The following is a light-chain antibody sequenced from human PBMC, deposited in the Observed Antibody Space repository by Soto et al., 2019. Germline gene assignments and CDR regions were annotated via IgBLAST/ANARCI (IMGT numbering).Light chain of an antibody. V-gene: IGLV2-8*01. J-gene: IGLJ2*01. CDR2: EVS. CDR1: SSDVGGYNY. CDR3: SSFAGNNNLV. Sequence: QSALTQPPSACGSPGHSVTISCSGTSSDVGGYNYVSWYQQHPGKAPKLMISEVSKRPSGVPDRFSGSKSGNTASLTVSGLQAEDEADYYCSSFAGNNNLVFGGGTKLTVL.